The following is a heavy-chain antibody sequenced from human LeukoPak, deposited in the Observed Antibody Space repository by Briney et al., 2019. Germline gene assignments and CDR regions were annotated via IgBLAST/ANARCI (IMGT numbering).Heavy chain of an antibody. CDR2: MNHLMTT. J-gene: IGHJ4*02. D-gene: IGHD3-3*01. CDR1: GGSLSDYC. Sequence: PSETLSLTCDVYGGSLSDYCWTWIRQTPGKGLEWIGHMNHLMTTNYNPSLESRVTISLDTSKNQFSLKLTSVTAADTAVYYCGSRRTAMFGVIKGPIDYWGQGTLVTVSS. V-gene: IGHV4-34*01. CDR3: GSRRTAMFGVIKGPIDY.